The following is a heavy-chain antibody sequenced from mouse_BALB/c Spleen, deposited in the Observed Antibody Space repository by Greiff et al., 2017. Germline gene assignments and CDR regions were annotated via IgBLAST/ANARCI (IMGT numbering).Heavy chain of an antibody. CDR1: GYSITSDYA. J-gene: IGHJ4*01. CDR3: ARKSGSRGAMDY. CDR2: ISYSGST. D-gene: IGHD1-1*01. Sequence: EVMLVESGPGLVKPSQSLSLTCTVTGYSITSDYAWNWIRQFPGNKLEWMGYISYSGSTSYNPSLKSRISITRDTSKNQFFLQLNSVTTEDTATYYCARKSGSRGAMDYWGQGTSVTVSS. V-gene: IGHV3-2*02.